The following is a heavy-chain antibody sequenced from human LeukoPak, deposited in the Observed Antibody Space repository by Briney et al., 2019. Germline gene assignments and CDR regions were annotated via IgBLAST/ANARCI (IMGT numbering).Heavy chain of an antibody. V-gene: IGHV3-30*03. CDR2: ISYDGSNK. J-gene: IGHJ4*02. CDR1: GFTFSSYG. D-gene: IGHD3-9*01. CDR3: ASLYYDILTGYLPLDY. Sequence: GGSLRLSCAASGFTFSSYGMHWVRQAPGKGLEWVAVISYDGSNKYYADSVKGRFTISRDNSKNTLYLQMNSLRAEDTAVYYCASLYYDILTGYLPLDYWGRGTLVTVSS.